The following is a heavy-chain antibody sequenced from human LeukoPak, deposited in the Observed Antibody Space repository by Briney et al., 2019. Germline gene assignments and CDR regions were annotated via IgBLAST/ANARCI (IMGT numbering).Heavy chain of an antibody. Sequence: PSQTLSLTRTVSGGSISSGSYYWNWIRQPAGKGLEWIGRIYTSGSTNYNPSLKSRVTISVDKSKNQFSLKLSSVTAADTAVYYCARVASPYYYGSGELYRAFDIWGQGTMVTVSS. J-gene: IGHJ3*02. CDR3: ARVASPYYYGSGELYRAFDI. V-gene: IGHV4-61*02. CDR1: GGSISSGSYY. D-gene: IGHD3-10*01. CDR2: IYTSGST.